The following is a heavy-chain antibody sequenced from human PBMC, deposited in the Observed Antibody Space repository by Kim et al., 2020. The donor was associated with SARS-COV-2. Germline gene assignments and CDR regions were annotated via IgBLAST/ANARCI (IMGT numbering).Heavy chain of an antibody. V-gene: IGHV3-30*02. J-gene: IGHJ4*02. CDR3: AKDWYIVVVPAAPNYFDY. Sequence: KGRFTISRDNTKDTLYLQMNSRRAEDTAVYYCAKDWYIVVVPAAPNYFDYWGQGTLVTVSS. D-gene: IGHD2-2*01.